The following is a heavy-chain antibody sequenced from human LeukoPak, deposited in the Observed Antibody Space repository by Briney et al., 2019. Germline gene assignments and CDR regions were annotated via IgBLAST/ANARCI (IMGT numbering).Heavy chain of an antibody. D-gene: IGHD2-2*01. V-gene: IGHV3-20*04. CDR3: ARAPITSPFYFDY. J-gene: IGHJ4*02. CDR1: GFTFSSYA. Sequence: PGGSLRLSCGVSGFTFSSYAVSWVRQVPGKGLEWVSGINWSGGSTGYADPLRGRFTISRDNAKNSLYLQMDSLRAEDTALYYCARAPITSPFYFDYWGQGTLVTVSS. CDR2: INWSGGST.